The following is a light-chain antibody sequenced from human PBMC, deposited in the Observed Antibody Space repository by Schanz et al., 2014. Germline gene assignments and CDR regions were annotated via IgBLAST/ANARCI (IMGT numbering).Light chain of an antibody. V-gene: IGKV3-11*01. J-gene: IGKJ4*01. CDR1: QSVGTN. Sequence: EIVLTQSPGTLSLSPGEGATLSCRASQSVGTNIAWYQQRPGQAPRLLIYDTSNRATGIPARFSGSGSGTDFTLTISSLEPEDFAVYYCQQRASWPLTFGGGTKVDIK. CDR2: DTS. CDR3: QQRASWPLT.